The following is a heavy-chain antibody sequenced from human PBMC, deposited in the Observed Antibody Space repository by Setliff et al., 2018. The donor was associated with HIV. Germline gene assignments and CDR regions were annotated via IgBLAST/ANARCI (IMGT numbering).Heavy chain of an antibody. CDR3: AGGLHYGLGKFGY. J-gene: IGHJ4*02. V-gene: IGHV4-61*10. CDR2: ISYTGST. CDR1: GGSISSGNYY. D-gene: IGHD3-10*01. Sequence: PSETLSLTCTVSGGSISSGNYYWSWVRQPAGKGLEWIGYISYTGSTNYNPSLKSRVTISVDTSKNQFSLKLSSVTAADTAVYYCAGGLHYGLGKFGYWGQGTLVTVSS.